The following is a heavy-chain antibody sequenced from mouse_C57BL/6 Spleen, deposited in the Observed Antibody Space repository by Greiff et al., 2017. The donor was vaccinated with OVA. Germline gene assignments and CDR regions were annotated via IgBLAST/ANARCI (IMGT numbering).Heavy chain of an antibody. Sequence: QVQLQQPGAELVKPGASVKLSCKASGYTFTSYWMQWVKQRPGQGLEWIGEIDPSDSYTNYNQKFKGKATLTVDTSSSTAYMQLSSLTSEDSAAYYGARRGTVVPLDYWGQGTTLTVSS. CDR1: GYTFTSYW. D-gene: IGHD1-1*01. CDR3: ARRGTVVPLDY. V-gene: IGHV1-50*01. CDR2: IDPSDSYT. J-gene: IGHJ2*01.